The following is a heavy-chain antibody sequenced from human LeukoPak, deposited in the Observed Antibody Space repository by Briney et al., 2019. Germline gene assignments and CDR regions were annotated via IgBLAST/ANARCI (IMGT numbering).Heavy chain of an antibody. CDR2: ISGNAGST. V-gene: IGHV3-23*01. CDR1: GFTLSSYA. D-gene: IGHD3-3*01. J-gene: IGHJ4*02. Sequence: PGGSLRLSCAASGFTLSSYAMSWVRQAPGKGLEWVSLISGNAGSTYYADSVKGRFTISRDITKNTLYLQMNSLRAEDTATYYCAKDGLQSSERLPPLNYWGQGTLVTVSS. CDR3: AKDGLQSSERLPPLNY.